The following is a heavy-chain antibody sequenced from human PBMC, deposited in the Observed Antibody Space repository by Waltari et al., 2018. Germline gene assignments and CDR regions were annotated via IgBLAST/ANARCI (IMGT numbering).Heavy chain of an antibody. D-gene: IGHD6-6*01. CDR2: IYSGGST. J-gene: IGHJ6*02. Sequence: VQLQQWGAGLLKPSETLSLTCAVYGGSFSGYYWSWIRQPPGKGLEWVSVIYSGGSTYYADSVKGRFTISRDNSKNTLYLQMNSLRAEDTAVYYCARDLAARKLRESYGMDVWGQGTTVTVSS. CDR3: ARDLAARKLRESYGMDV. CDR1: GGSFSGYY. V-gene: IGHV3-66*03.